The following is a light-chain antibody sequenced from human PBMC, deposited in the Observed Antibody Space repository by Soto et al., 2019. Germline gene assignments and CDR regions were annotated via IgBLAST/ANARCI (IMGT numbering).Light chain of an antibody. CDR1: QAIRND. Sequence: AIQMTQSPSSLSASVGDRVTITCRASQAIRNDLGWYQQKPGKAPKLLIYAASSLQSGVQSRFSGSGSGTDFTLTIGSLQPEDFATYYCLQDYSFPYTFGQGTKLEIK. CDR3: LQDYSFPYT. CDR2: AAS. V-gene: IGKV1-6*01. J-gene: IGKJ2*01.